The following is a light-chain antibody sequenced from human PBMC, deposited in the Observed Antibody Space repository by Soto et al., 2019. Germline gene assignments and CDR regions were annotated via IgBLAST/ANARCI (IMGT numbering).Light chain of an antibody. CDR2: SAS. CDR3: QQYERYPLT. V-gene: IGKV1-5*03. CDR1: QSVSGW. J-gene: IGKJ4*01. Sequence: DIQMTQSPSTLSASVGDRVIITCRASQSVSGWLAWYRQKPGKAPELLIYSASTLETGVPSGFSGSGSGTDFTLTVSSLQREDFATYYCQQYERYPLTFGGGTKVEIK.